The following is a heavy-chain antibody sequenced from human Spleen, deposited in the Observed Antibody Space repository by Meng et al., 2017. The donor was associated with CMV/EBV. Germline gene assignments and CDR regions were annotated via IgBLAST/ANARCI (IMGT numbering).Heavy chain of an antibody. CDR3: ARYLPLSGVIRGLTDYYYYYGMDV. V-gene: IGHV3-20*04. D-gene: IGHD3-10*01. J-gene: IGHJ6*02. Sequence: GESLKISCASSGFSFDDYAMSWVRQVPGKGLEWVSGLNWNGGTRAYADSVKGRFSISRDNSKTSLYLQMNSLRAEDTALYYCARYLPLSGVIRGLTDYYYYYGMDVWGQGTTVTVSS. CDR2: LNWNGGTR. CDR1: GFSFDDYA.